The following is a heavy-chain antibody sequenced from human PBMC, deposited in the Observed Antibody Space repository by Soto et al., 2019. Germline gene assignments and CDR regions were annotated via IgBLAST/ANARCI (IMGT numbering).Heavy chain of an antibody. CDR2: ISYDGSNK. Sequence: QVQLVESGGGVVQPGRSLRLSCAASGFTFSSYAMHWVRQAPGKGLEWVAVISYDGSNKYYADSVKGRFTISRDNSKNTLYLQMNSLRAEDTAVYYCARAPDIVLIRAYYYSGMDVWGQGTTVTVSS. J-gene: IGHJ6*02. D-gene: IGHD2-8*01. CDR1: GFTFSSYA. CDR3: ARAPDIVLIRAYYYSGMDV. V-gene: IGHV3-30-3*01.